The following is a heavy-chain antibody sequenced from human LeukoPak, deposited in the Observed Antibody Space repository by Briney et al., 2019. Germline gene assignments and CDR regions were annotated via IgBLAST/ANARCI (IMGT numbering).Heavy chain of an antibody. J-gene: IGHJ6*02. V-gene: IGHV1-8*01. CDR2: MNPNSGNT. D-gene: IGHD6-13*01. CDR1: GYTFTSYD. CDR3: ARGPNPTTSSWYARYYYYGMDV. Sequence: GASVKVSCKASGYTFTSYDINWVRQATGQGLEWMGWMNPNSGNTGYAQKFQGRVTMTRNTSISTAYMELSSLRSEDTAVYYCARGPNPTTSSWYARYYYYGMDVWGQGTTVTVSS.